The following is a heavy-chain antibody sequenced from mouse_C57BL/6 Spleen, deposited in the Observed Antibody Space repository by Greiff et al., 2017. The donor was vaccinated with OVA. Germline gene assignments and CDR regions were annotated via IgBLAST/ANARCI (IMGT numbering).Heavy chain of an antibody. J-gene: IGHJ1*03. CDR2: IYPGDGDT. Sequence: QVQLQQSGPELVKPGASVKISCKASGYAFSSSWMNWVKQRPGTGLEWIGRIYPGDGDTNYNGKFKGKATLTADKSSSTAYMQLSSLTSEDSAVYFCARYYSNYEGYFDVWGTGTTVTVSS. CDR3: ARYYSNYEGYFDV. CDR1: GYAFSSSW. V-gene: IGHV1-82*01. D-gene: IGHD2-5*01.